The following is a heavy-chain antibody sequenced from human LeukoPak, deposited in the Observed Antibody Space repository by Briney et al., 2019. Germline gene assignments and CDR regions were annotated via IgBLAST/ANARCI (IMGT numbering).Heavy chain of an antibody. J-gene: IGHJ4*02. CDR3: AVVRGYFDY. D-gene: IGHD3-10*01. V-gene: IGHV4-39*01. Sequence: PSETLSLTCTVPGGSISSSSYYWGWIRQPPGKGLEWIGSMDYSWSTYFNPSLKSRVAISVGTSKNQFSLKLSSVTAADTAVYYCAVVRGYFDYWGQGTLVTVSS. CDR1: GGSISSSSYY. CDR2: MDYSWST.